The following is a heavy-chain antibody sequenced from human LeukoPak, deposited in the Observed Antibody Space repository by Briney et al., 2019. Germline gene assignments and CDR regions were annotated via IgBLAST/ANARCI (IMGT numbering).Heavy chain of an antibody. CDR1: GFAFSTYW. CDR3: ASGPTRFA. V-gene: IGHV3-74*01. Sequence: QPGGSLRLSCAASGFAFSTYWMHWVRQAPGKGLVRVSRINSDGSSTIYADSVKGRFTISRDNAKKTLYLQMNSLRAEDTAVYYCASGPTRFAWGQGTLVTVSS. CDR2: INSDGSST. J-gene: IGHJ5*02. D-gene: IGHD2-2*01.